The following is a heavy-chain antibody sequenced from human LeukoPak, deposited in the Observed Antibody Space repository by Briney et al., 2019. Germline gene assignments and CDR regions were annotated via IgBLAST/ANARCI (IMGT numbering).Heavy chain of an antibody. V-gene: IGHV4-34*01. D-gene: IGHD3-22*01. CDR1: GGSFSGYH. J-gene: IGHJ3*02. Sequence: PSETLSLTCAVYGGSFSGYHWSWIRQPPGKGLEWIGEINHSGSTNYNPSLKSRVTLSVDTSKKQFSLKLTSVTAADTAVYYCARPLVVGTNDAFEIWGQGTMATVSS. CDR3: ARPLVVGTNDAFEI. CDR2: INHSGST.